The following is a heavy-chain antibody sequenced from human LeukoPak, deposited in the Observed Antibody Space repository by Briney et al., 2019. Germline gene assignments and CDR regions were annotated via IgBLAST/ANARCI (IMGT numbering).Heavy chain of an antibody. CDR3: AKDREVDYYDSSGFFFDY. J-gene: IGHJ4*02. V-gene: IGHV3-23*01. Sequence: GGSLRLSCAASGFTFSSYAMSWVRQAPGKGLEWVSAISGSGGSTYYADSVKGRFTISRDHSKNTLYLQMNSLRAEDTAVYYCAKDREVDYYDSSGFFFDYWGQGTLVTVSS. D-gene: IGHD3-22*01. CDR1: GFTFSSYA. CDR2: ISGSGGST.